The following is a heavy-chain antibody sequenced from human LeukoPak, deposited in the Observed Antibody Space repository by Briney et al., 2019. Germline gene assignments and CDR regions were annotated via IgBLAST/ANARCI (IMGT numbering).Heavy chain of an antibody. CDR1: GGTFSSYA. V-gene: IGHV1-69*13. Sequence: GASVKVSCKASGGTFSSYAISWVRQAPGQGLEWMGGIIPIFGTANYAQKFQGRVTITADESTSTAYMELSSLRSEDTAVYYCARGSSQHLLPYYYYYMDVWGKGTTVTVSS. CDR2: IIPIFGTA. CDR3: ARGSSQHLLPYYYYYMDV. J-gene: IGHJ6*03. D-gene: IGHD1-26*01.